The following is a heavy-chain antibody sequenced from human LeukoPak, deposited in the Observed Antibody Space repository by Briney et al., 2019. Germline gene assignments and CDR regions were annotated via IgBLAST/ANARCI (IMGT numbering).Heavy chain of an antibody. CDR3: ARQPYRSGAYYFDY. CDR2: IYHSGST. D-gene: IGHD2-15*01. Sequence: SGALSLTCAVSGGSISSSNWWSWVRQPPGKGLEWIGEIYHSGSTNYNPSLKSRVIISVDKSKNQFFLKLSSVTAADTAVYYCARQPYRSGAYYFDYWGQGTLITVSS. V-gene: IGHV4-4*02. CDR1: GGSISSSNW. J-gene: IGHJ4*02.